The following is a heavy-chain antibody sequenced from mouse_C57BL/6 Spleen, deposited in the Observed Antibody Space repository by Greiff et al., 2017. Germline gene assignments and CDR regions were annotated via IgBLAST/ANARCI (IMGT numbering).Heavy chain of an antibody. CDR1: GYTFTDYE. CDR2: IDPETGGT. V-gene: IGHV1-15*01. Sequence: QVQLKQSGAELVRPGASVTLSCKASGYTFTDYEMHWVKQTPVHGLEWIGAIDPETGGTAYNQKFKGKDILTADKSSSTAYMELRSLTSEDSAVYYCTRCRTFDYWGQGTTLTVSS. J-gene: IGHJ2*01. CDR3: TRCRTFDY.